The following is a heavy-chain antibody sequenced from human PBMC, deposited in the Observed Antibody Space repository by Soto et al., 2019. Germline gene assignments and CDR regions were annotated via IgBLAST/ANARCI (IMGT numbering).Heavy chain of an antibody. D-gene: IGHD6-6*01. CDR3: ARQYPSSSRHFDH. CDR2: LSGRGGNT. CDR1: GFTLRDYA. V-gene: IGHV3-23*01. Sequence: EVQLLESGGGLVQPGGSLRLSCAASGFTLRDYAMTWVRQAPGKGLEWVSSLSGRGGNTYYADSVKGRFTISRANSENTLFLQINSLRAEDTAVYYCARQYPSSSRHFDHWGQGTLVIVSS. J-gene: IGHJ4*02.